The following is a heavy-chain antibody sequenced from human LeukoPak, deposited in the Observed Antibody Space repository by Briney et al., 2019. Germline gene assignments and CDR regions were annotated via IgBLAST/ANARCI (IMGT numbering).Heavy chain of an antibody. CDR1: GFTFSSYS. D-gene: IGHD3-10*01. CDR3: ARDRDDYYGSGSYFDH. V-gene: IGHV3-21*01. CDR2: ISSSSSYI. Sequence: GGYLRLSCAASGFTFSSYSMNWVRQAPGKGLEWVSSISSSSSYIYYADSVKGRFTISRDNAKNSLYLQMNSLRAKDTAVYYCARDRDDYYGSGSYFDHWGQGTLVTVSS. J-gene: IGHJ5*02.